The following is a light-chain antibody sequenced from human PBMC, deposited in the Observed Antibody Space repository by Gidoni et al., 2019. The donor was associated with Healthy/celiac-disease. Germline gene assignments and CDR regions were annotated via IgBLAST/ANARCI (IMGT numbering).Light chain of an antibody. CDR3: QQCGSSPPMCS. CDR2: GAS. V-gene: IGKV3-20*01. Sequence: RLLIYGASSRATGIPDRFSGSGSGTDFTLTISRLEPEDFAVYYCQQCGSSPPMCSFGQGTKLEIK. J-gene: IGKJ2*04.